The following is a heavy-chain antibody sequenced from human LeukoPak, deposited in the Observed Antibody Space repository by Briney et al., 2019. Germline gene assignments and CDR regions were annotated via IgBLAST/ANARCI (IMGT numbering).Heavy chain of an antibody. CDR2: IVVGSGNT. CDR1: GFTFTSSA. D-gene: IGHD3-22*01. J-gene: IGHJ4*02. Sequence: GASVKVSCKASGFTFTSSAVQWVRQARGQRLEWIGWIVVGSGNTNYAHKFQERVTITRDMSTSTAYMELSSLRSEDTAVYYCAASPDYYDSSGYSYYFDYWGQGTLVTVSS. CDR3: AASPDYYDSSGYSYYFDY. V-gene: IGHV1-58*01.